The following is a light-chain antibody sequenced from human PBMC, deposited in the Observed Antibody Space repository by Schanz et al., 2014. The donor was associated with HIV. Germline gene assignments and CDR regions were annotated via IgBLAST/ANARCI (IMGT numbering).Light chain of an antibody. Sequence: IQLTQSPSSLSASVGDRVTITCRASQGISSYLAWYQQKPGKAPNLLIFATSTLQSGVPSRFSGSGSGTEFTLTISSLQPDDFATYYCQQYNSYSRTFGQGTKVEIK. J-gene: IGKJ1*01. CDR1: QGISSY. CDR2: ATS. CDR3: QQYNSYSRT. V-gene: IGKV1-9*01.